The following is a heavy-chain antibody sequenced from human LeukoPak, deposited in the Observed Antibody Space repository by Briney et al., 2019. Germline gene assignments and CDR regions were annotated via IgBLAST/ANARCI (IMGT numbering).Heavy chain of an antibody. CDR1: GFTFSSYA. CDR3: AKDTPLVPAARGGGYYYYMDV. Sequence: AGGSLRLSCAASGFTFSSYAMHWVRQAPGKGLEWVAVISYDGSNKYYADSVKGRFTISRDNSKNTLYLQMNSLRAEDTAVYYCAKDTPLVPAARGGGYYYYMDVWGKGTTVTVSS. CDR2: ISYDGSNK. D-gene: IGHD2-2*01. J-gene: IGHJ6*03. V-gene: IGHV3-30-3*01.